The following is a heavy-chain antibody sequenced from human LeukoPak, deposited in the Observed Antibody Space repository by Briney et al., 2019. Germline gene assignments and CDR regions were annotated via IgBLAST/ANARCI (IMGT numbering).Heavy chain of an antibody. V-gene: IGHV3-23*01. CDR1: QFTFSSSG. CDR3: AKMQGYFDY. J-gene: IGHJ4*02. CDR2: ITGSGATT. Sequence: GGSLRLSCAASQFTFSSSGMAWVRQSPEKGLEWVSAITGSGATTYYADSVKGRFTISRDNSKSTVSLQMNSLRAEDTAIYYCAKMQGYFDYWGQGALVTVPS.